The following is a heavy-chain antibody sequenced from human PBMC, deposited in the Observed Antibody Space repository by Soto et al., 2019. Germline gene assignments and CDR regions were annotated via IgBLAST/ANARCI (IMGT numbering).Heavy chain of an antibody. CDR3: AVGFSNSSGWLRKFDY. D-gene: IGHD6-19*01. CDR1: GGTFSSYT. V-gene: IGHV1-69*02. Sequence: SVKVSCKASGGTFSSYTISWVRQAPGQGLEWMGRIIPILGIANYAQKFQGRVTITADKSTSTAYMELSSLRSEDTAVYYCAVGFSNSSGWLRKFDYWGQGTLVTVSS. CDR2: IIPILGIA. J-gene: IGHJ4*02.